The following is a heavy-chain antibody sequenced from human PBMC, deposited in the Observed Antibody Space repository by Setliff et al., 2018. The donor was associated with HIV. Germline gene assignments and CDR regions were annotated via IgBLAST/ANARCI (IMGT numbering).Heavy chain of an antibody. CDR2: IDWDDDK. CDR1: GFSLSTSGVG. D-gene: IGHD3-10*01. V-gene: IGHV2-70*04. CDR3: ARSYGSNYYFYMDV. J-gene: IGHJ6*03. Sequence: SGPTLVNPTQTLTLTCTFSGFSLSTSGVGVGWICQPPGRALEWLARIDWDDDKFYSTSLKTRLSISKDTSKNQVVLTMTSVDPVDTATYYCARSYGSNYYFYMDVWGKGTAVTVSS.